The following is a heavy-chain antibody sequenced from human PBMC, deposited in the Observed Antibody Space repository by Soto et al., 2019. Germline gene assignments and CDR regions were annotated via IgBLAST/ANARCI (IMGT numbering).Heavy chain of an antibody. CDR2: IYHSWTT. CDR1: GDSISNNNC. V-gene: IGHV4-4*02. CDR3: ARRRITTFGVVITGYGMDV. J-gene: IGHJ6*02. D-gene: IGHD3-3*01. Sequence: QVQLQESGPGLVKPSGTLSLTCAVSGDSISNNNCWNWVRQPPGKVLEWIGEIYHSWTTNYNPSLKSRVAISVDKSKTQFSLKLSSVTAADTAVYYCARRRITTFGVVITGYGMDVWGQGTTVTVSS.